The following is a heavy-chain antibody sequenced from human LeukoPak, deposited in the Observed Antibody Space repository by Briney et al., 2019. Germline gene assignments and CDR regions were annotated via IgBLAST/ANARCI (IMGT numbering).Heavy chain of an antibody. Sequence: SETLSLTCTVSGGSISSSSYYWGWIRQPPGKGLEWIGSIYYSGSTYYNPSLKSRVTISVDTSKNQFSLKLSSVTAADTAVYYCARVETSTVTNHFDYWGQGTLVTVSS. CDR2: IYYSGST. D-gene: IGHD4-17*01. J-gene: IGHJ4*02. CDR1: GGSISSSSYY. V-gene: IGHV4-39*01. CDR3: ARVETSTVTNHFDY.